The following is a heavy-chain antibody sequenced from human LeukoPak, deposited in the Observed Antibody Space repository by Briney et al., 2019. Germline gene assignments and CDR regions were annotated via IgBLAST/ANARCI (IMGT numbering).Heavy chain of an antibody. V-gene: IGHV4-59*01. CDR3: ARPKAGYSSTDAFDV. J-gene: IGHJ3*01. CDR2: FYYSGGT. Sequence: SETLSLTCTVSGGSISSYYWSWIRQPPGKGLEWIGYFYYSGGTNYNPSLKSRVTISVDTSKNQFSLNLTSMTAADTAVYYCARPKAGYSSTDAFDVWGQGTMVTVSS. D-gene: IGHD6-19*01. CDR1: GGSISSYY.